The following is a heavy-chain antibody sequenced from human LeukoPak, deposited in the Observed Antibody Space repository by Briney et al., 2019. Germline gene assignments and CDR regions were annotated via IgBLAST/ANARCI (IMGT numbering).Heavy chain of an antibody. D-gene: IGHD3-10*01. CDR3: AKMGHYYGSGTPQYYFDY. Sequence: PGGSLRLSCAAPGFTFSSYAMSWVRQAPGKALEWVSVISGSGATTHYADSVKGRFTVSRDDSKNTLYLQMNSLRAEDTAVYYCAKMGHYYGSGTPQYYFDYWGQGTLVTVSS. CDR1: GFTFSSYA. V-gene: IGHV3-23*01. J-gene: IGHJ4*02. CDR2: ISGSGATT.